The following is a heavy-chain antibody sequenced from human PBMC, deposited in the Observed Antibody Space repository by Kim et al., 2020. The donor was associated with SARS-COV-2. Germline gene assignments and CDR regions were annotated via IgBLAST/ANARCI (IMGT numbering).Heavy chain of an antibody. CDR2: INHSGST. V-gene: IGHV4-34*01. J-gene: IGHJ5*02. Sequence: SETLSLTCAVYGGSFSGYYWSWIRQPPGKGLEWIGEINHSGSTNYNPSLKSRVTISVDTSKNQFSLKLSSVTAADTAVYYCARARRGYCSSTSCYTRNWFDPWGQGTLVTVSS. D-gene: IGHD2-2*02. CDR3: ARARRGYCSSTSCYTRNWFDP. CDR1: GGSFSGYY.